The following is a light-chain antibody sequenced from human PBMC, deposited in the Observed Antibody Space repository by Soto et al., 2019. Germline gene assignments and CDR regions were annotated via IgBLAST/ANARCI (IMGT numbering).Light chain of an antibody. V-gene: IGKV3-11*01. CDR2: DAS. J-gene: IGKJ1*01. CDR3: QQRRHLWT. CDR1: QSVDSY. Sequence: EIVLTQSPATLSLSPGERATLSCRASQSVDSYLSWYQQKPGQAPRLLIYDASNRATGIPARFSGSGSGTDFTLTINSLEYEDSVVYYCQQRRHLWTFGQGTKVEIK.